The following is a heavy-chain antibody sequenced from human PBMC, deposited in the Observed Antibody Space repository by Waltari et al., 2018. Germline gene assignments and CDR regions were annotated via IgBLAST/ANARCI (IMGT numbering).Heavy chain of an antibody. D-gene: IGHD1-26*01. CDR1: GGSIRRHY. Sequence: QVQLQESGPGLVKPSETLSLTCTVPGGSIRRHYWSWIRQPPGKGLEWIGYIYYSGSTNYNPSLKSRVTISVDTSKNQFSLKLSSVTAADTAVYYCARFPYRGGDYWGQGTLVTVSS. V-gene: IGHV4-59*11. CDR3: ARFPYRGGDY. CDR2: IYYSGST. J-gene: IGHJ4*02.